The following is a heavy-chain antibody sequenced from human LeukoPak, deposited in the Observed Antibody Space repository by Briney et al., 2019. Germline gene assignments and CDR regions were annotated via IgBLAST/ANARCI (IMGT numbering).Heavy chain of an antibody. CDR3: VRAAYSGSYYYYYYMDV. J-gene: IGHJ6*03. D-gene: IGHD1-26*01. CDR1: GFTFDDYG. CDR2: INWNGGST. V-gene: IGHV3-20*04. Sequence: GGSLRLSCAASGFTFDDYGMSWVRQAPGKGLEWVSGINWNGGSTGYADSVKGRFTISRDNAKNSLYLQMNSLRAEDTALYYCVRAAYSGSYYYYYYMDVWGKGTTVTVSS.